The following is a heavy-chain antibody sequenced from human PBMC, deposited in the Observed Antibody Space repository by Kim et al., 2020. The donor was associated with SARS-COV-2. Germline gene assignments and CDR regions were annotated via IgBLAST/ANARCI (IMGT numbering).Heavy chain of an antibody. Sequence: GGSLRLSCTASGFTFTNYAMTWVRQAPGKGLDWVSTIARSGSPTHYADSVNGRFTISRDNSKNTLYLQMNSLRAEDTAVYYCAKDSGAGMADWGQGTLVTVSS. J-gene: IGHJ4*02. D-gene: IGHD3-10*01. CDR2: IARSGSPT. V-gene: IGHV3-23*01. CDR3: AKDSGAGMAD. CDR1: GFTFTNYA.